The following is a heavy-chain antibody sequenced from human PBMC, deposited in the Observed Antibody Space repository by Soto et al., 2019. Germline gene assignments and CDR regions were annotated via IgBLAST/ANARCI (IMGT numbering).Heavy chain of an antibody. Sequence: SETLSLTCTVSGGSISSGGYYWSWIRQHPGKGLEWIGYIYYSGSTYYNPSLKSRVTISVDTSKNQFSLKLSSVTAADTAVYYCAREGYDSSGYYYPSTWFDYWGQGTLVTVSS. J-gene: IGHJ4*02. D-gene: IGHD3-22*01. CDR3: AREGYDSSGYYYPSTWFDY. CDR1: GGSISSGGYY. CDR2: IYYSGST. V-gene: IGHV4-31*03.